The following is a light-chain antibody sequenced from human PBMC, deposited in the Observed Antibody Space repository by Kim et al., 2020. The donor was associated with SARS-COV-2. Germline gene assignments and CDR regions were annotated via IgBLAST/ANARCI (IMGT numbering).Light chain of an antibody. CDR3: QPSYNWPLT. J-gene: IGKJ4*01. CDR1: QSVGNS. Sequence: EIVLTQSPATLSLSPGERATLSCRASQSVGNSLAWFQQKPGQAPRLLIFETSNRATGIPARFSGSGSGTAFTLTISSLEPEDFAVYYCQPSYNWPLTFGGGTKVDIK. CDR2: ETS. V-gene: IGKV3-11*01.